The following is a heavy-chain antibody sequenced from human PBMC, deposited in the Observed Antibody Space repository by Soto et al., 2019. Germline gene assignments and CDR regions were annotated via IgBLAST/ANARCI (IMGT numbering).Heavy chain of an antibody. CDR3: TSLPGAFDI. V-gene: IGHV3-73*01. Sequence: GGSLRLSCTASGFDFRSYGIHWVRQAPGRGLEWVGRIRSKANSYATAYAASVKGRFTISRDDSKNTAYLQMNSLKTEDTAVYYCTSLPGAFDIWGPGTMVTVSS. CDR2: IRSKANSYAT. J-gene: IGHJ3*02. CDR1: GFDFRSYG.